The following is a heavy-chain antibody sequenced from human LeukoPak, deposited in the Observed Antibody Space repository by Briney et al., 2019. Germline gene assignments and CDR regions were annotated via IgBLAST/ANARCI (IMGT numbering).Heavy chain of an antibody. CDR2: IIPVFGTT. CDR3: ARCSPGDSSNFYAVLQY. Sequence: VASVKVSCKASGYTFTSYYMHWVRQAPGQGLEWLGGIIPVFGTTTYAQKFQAKVTMTADKSTNTAYLEISSLTSDDTAVYYCARCSPGDSSNFYAVLQYWGQGTQVTVST. CDR1: GYTFTSYY. J-gene: IGHJ4*02. V-gene: IGHV1-69*06. D-gene: IGHD3-22*01.